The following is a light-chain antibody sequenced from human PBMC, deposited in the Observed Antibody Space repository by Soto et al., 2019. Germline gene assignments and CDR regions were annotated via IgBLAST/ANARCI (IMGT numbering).Light chain of an antibody. V-gene: IGLV3-9*01. J-gene: IGLJ2*01. CDR2: RNT. Sequence: SYELTQPLSVSVALGQTARITCGGNNIGFKNVHWYQQKPGQAPVLVIYRNTNRPSEIPDRLSGSNSGNTATLTISRAQAGDEADYYCQVWDSSTSYVVFGGGTKLTV. CDR1: NIGFKN. CDR3: QVWDSSTSYVV.